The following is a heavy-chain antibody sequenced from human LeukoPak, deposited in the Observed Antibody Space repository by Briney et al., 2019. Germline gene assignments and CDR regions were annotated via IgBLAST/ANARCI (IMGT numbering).Heavy chain of an antibody. CDR2: ISSSGCTI. Sequence: GGSLRLSCAASGFTFSRYAMNWVRQAPGKGLEWVSYISSSGCTIYYADSVKGRFTISRDNAKNSLYLQMNSLRAEDTAVYYCAATYYYDSSGYSYWYFDLWGRSTLVTVSS. V-gene: IGHV3-48*03. CDR3: AATYYYDSSGYSYWYFDL. CDR1: GFTFSRYA. D-gene: IGHD3-22*01. J-gene: IGHJ2*01.